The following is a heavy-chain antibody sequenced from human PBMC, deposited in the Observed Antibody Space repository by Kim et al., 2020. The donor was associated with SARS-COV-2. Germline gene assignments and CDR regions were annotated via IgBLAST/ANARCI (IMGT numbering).Heavy chain of an antibody. D-gene: IGHD1-7*01. CDR3: TTDITGTTDPLNAFDI. Sequence: GGSLRLSCAASGFTFSNAWMSWVRQAPGKGLEWVGRIKSKTDGGTTDYAAPVKGRFTISRDDSKNTLYLQMNSLKTEDTAVYYCTTDITGTTDPLNAFDIWGQGTMVTVSS. CDR2: IKSKTDGGTT. J-gene: IGHJ3*02. CDR1: GFTFSNAW. V-gene: IGHV3-15*01.